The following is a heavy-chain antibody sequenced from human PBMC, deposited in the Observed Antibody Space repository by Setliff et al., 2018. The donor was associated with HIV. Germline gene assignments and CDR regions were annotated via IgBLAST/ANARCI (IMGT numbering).Heavy chain of an antibody. CDR3: AREIPFRGNANMWDYYAMDV. J-gene: IGHJ6*02. CDR2: MHASGST. D-gene: IGHD3-16*01. CDR1: GGSISGGNHY. V-gene: IGHV4-61*09. Sequence: PSETLSLTCTVSGGSISGGNHYWAWIRQPAGKRLEWIGHMHASGSTYYNPSLNSRASISVDTSNSQVSLRLTSVTAADTAVYYCAREIPFRGNANMWDYYAMDVWGQGITVTVSS.